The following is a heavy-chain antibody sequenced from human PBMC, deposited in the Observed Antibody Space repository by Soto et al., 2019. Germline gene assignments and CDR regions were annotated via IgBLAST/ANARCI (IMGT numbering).Heavy chain of an antibody. Sequence: SETLSLTCSISGGSISGYLWNWIRQTPGKGVEWIGYFHNSGNTKYSSSLKSRVTISVDTSKNQSSLKLRSVTAADTAVYYCARSLTTVVTMDVWGQGTTVTVSS. V-gene: IGHV4-59*08. CDR2: FHNSGNT. D-gene: IGHD4-17*01. CDR3: ARSLTTVVTMDV. CDR1: GGSISGYL. J-gene: IGHJ6*02.